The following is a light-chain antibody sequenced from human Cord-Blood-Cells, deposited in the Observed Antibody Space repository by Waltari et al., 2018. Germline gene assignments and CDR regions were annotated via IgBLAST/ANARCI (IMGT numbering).Light chain of an antibody. V-gene: IGLV2-14*01. J-gene: IGLJ3*02. CDR2: DVS. Sequence: QSALTQPPAVSGSPGQSSTISCTGPSRDVGGYNYVSWYQQHPGKAPKLMIYDVSNRPSGVSNRFSGSKSGNTASLTISGLQAEDEADYYCSSYTSSSTLVFGGGTKLTVL. CDR3: SSYTSSSTLV. CDR1: SRDVGGYNY.